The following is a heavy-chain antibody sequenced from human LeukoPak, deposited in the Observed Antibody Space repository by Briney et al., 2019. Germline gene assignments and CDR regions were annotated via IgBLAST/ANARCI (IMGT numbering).Heavy chain of an antibody. J-gene: IGHJ4*02. CDR1: GYTFTRFG. Sequence: GASVKVSCKTSGYTFTRFGVSWVRQAPGQGLEWMGWISAYNGNTNYAQILRGRVTMTADTSTSTAYMELRSLRSDDTAVYYCARDLGAAPGIFFDFWGQGTLVTISS. CDR3: ARDLGAAPGIFFDF. D-gene: IGHD6-13*01. V-gene: IGHV1-18*01. CDR2: ISAYNGNT.